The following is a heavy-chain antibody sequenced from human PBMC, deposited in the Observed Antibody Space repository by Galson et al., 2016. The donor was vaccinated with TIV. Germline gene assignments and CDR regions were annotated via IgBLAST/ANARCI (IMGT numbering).Heavy chain of an antibody. V-gene: IGHV1-2*06. CDR2: INPKTGGT. J-gene: IGHJ5*02. Sequence: SVKVSCKASGYTFIDYYIHWVRQAPGQGLEWMGRINPKTGGTNYAQKFQGRVTITADESTDTAYVELNSLTSEDTAVYYCARATNYYDNWFDPWGQGTLVTVSS. CDR3: ARATNYYDNWFDP. CDR1: GYTFIDYY. D-gene: IGHD3-10*01.